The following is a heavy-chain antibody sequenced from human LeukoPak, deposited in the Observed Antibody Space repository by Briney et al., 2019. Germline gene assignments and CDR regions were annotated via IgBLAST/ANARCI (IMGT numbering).Heavy chain of an antibody. V-gene: IGHV3-21*01. CDR1: GFTFSSYA. J-gene: IGHJ3*02. CDR2: ISSSSSYI. CDR3: ARPHSSGYLRGAFDI. D-gene: IGHD3-22*01. Sequence: GGSLRLSCAASGFTFSSYAMSWVRQAPGKGLEWVSSISSSSSYIYYADSVKGRFTISRDNAKNSLYLQMNSLRAEDTAVYYCARPHSSGYLRGAFDIWGQGTMVTVSS.